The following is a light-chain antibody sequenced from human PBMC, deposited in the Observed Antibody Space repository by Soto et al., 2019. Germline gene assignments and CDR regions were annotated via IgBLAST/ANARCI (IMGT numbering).Light chain of an antibody. Sequence: DIQRTQSATSMSASVGDRVTITCRASQDLDRWLAWYQQKPGKAPKLLIYDVSSLESGVPSRFSGSGSGTEFSLTISSLQPEDFATYHCQQYDSYSWTFGQGTKVDIK. CDR2: DVS. V-gene: IGKV1-5*01. CDR1: QDLDRW. J-gene: IGKJ1*01. CDR3: QQYDSYSWT.